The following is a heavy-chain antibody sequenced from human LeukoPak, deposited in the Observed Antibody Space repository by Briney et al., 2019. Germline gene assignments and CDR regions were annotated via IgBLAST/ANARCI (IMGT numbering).Heavy chain of an antibody. J-gene: IGHJ6*03. V-gene: IGHV3-23*01. Sequence: PGGSLRLSCAASGFTFSSYAMSWVRQAPGKGLEWVSAISGSGGSTYYAESVKGRFAISRDNSKNTLYLQMNSLRAEDTAVYYCAKGLGTRYYYYYMDVWGKARTVTVSS. D-gene: IGHD1-1*01. CDR2: ISGSGGST. CDR1: GFTFSSYA. CDR3: AKGLGTRYYYYYMDV.